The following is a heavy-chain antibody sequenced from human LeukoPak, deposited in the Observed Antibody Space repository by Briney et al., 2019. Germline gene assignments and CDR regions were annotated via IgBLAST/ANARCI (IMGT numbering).Heavy chain of an antibody. Sequence: ASVKVSCKASGYTFTNYGITWVRQAPGQGPAWMGHISPYNGNTNYAQNLQGRVTMTTDTSSSTAYMELRSLTFDDTAVYYCARVTGSSISSRSLLYWGQGTPVTVSS. V-gene: IGHV1-18*01. CDR2: ISPYNGNT. CDR1: GYTFTNYG. J-gene: IGHJ4*02. D-gene: IGHD6-6*01. CDR3: ARVTGSSISSRSLLY.